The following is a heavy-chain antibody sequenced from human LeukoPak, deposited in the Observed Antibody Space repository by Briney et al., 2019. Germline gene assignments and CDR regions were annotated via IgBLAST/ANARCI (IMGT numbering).Heavy chain of an antibody. V-gene: IGHV3-23*01. CDR2: GSST. Sequence: GSSTYYAASVKGPFTISRDNSKNPEYLQMNSLRAEDTAVYYCAKVPRIVVVPAALYFDYWGQGTLVTVSS. CDR3: AKVPRIVVVPAALYFDY. J-gene: IGHJ4*02. D-gene: IGHD2-2*01.